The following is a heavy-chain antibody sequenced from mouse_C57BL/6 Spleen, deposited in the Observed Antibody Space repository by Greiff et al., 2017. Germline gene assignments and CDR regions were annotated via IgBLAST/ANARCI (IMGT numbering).Heavy chain of an antibody. V-gene: IGHV5-9-1*02. CDR1: GFTFSSYA. J-gene: IGHJ2*01. CDR2: ISSGGDYI. Sequence: EVKVVESGEGLVKPGGSLKLSCAASGFTFSSYAMSWVRPTPEKRLEWVAYISSGGDYIYYADTVKGRFTISRDNARNTLYLQMSSLKSEDTAMYYCTRERWLPYFDYWGQGTTLTVSS. D-gene: IGHD2-3*01. CDR3: TRERWLPYFDY.